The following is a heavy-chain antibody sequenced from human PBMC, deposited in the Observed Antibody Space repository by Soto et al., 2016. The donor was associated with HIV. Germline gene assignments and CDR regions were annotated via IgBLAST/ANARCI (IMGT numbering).Heavy chain of an antibody. J-gene: IGHJ3*02. CDR3: TKVSYDNSGYYLDAFDI. CDR1: GFIFDDYA. D-gene: IGHD3-22*01. Sequence: EVQLVESGGGVVQPGGSLRLSCGASGFIFDDYAMHWVRQSPGKGLEWVSLISGDGGNTYYADFVKGRFTISRDNSKNFLYLQMNNVRTEDTALYYCTKVSYDNSGYYLDAFDIWGQGTMVTVSS. V-gene: IGHV3-43*02. CDR2: ISGDGGNT.